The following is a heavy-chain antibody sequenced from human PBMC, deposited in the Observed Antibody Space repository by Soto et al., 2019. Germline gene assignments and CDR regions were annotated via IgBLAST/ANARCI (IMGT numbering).Heavy chain of an antibody. CDR2: IYYSGST. D-gene: IGHD3-16*01. V-gene: IGHV4-39*01. J-gene: IGHJ4*02. CDR3: ARLITLY. Sequence: SETLSLTCSVSGGSIRSRSSYWGWIRQPPGKGLEWIGSIYYSGSTYYNPSLQSRITISVDTSKNQFSLKLSSVTAADTAVYYCARLITLYWGQGIRVTVSS. CDR1: GGSIRSRSSY.